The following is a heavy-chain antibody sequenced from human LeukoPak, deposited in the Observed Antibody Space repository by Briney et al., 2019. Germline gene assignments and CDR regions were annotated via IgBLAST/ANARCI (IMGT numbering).Heavy chain of an antibody. Sequence: SETLSLTCTVSGGSISSHYWSWIRQPPGKRLEWIGYIYYSGNTAYNPSLNSRVTISIDTSRTQFSLRLRSVTAADSAVYYCARVGGFYDYWSAYPYYFDYWGPGTLVTVSS. J-gene: IGHJ4*02. CDR3: ARVGGFYDYWSAYPYYFDY. CDR2: IYYSGNT. D-gene: IGHD3-3*01. CDR1: GGSISSHY. V-gene: IGHV4-59*11.